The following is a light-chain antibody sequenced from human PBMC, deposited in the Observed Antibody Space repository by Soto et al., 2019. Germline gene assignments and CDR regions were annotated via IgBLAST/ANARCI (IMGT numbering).Light chain of an antibody. J-gene: IGLJ2*01. CDR1: SSNIGNNA. V-gene: IGLV1-36*01. CDR2: ADN. Sequence: QSVLTQPPSVSEAPRQRVTISCSGSSSNIGNNAVNWYQQLPGKAPKLLIYADNNRPSGVPDRFSASKSGTSASLAITGLQGEDEANYYCQSYDTSLSGAIFGAGTKLTVL. CDR3: QSYDTSLSGAI.